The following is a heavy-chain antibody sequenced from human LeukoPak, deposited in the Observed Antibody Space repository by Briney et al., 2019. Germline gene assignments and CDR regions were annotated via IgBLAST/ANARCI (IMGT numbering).Heavy chain of an antibody. CDR2: IKQDGSEK. Sequence: PGRSLRLSCTASGFTFSSYWMTWVRQAPGKGLEWVANIKQDGSEKYYVDSVKGRFTVSRDNAMNSLYLQMNSLRAEDTAVYFCATPVGGIWSFDYWGQGTLVTVSS. CDR3: ATPVGGIWSFDY. V-gene: IGHV3-7*01. D-gene: IGHD6-13*01. J-gene: IGHJ4*02. CDR1: GFTFSSYW.